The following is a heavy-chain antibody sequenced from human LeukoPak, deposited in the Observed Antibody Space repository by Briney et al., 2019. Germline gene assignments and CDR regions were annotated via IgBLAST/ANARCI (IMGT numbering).Heavy chain of an antibody. CDR1: GFTFSSYA. CDR2: ISYDGSNK. Sequence: PGGSLRLSCAASGFTFSSYAMHWVRQAPGKGLEWVAVISYDGSNKYYADSVKGRFTISRDNSKNTLYLQMNSLRAEDTAVYYCARDLPVLAHYGSGTLFDYWGQGTLVTVSS. D-gene: IGHD3-10*01. J-gene: IGHJ4*02. CDR3: ARDLPVLAHYGSGTLFDY. V-gene: IGHV3-30-3*01.